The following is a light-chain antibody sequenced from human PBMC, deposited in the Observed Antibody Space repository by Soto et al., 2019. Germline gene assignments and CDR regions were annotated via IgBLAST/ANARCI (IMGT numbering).Light chain of an antibody. V-gene: IGKV3-15*01. CDR3: QQRSNWSWT. J-gene: IGKJ1*01. Sequence: EIVLTQSPATLSVSPGESATLSCRSSQSINNNYLAWYQQKPGQAPRLLIYGISTRATGVPARFSGSGSGTEFTLTISSLQSEDFAVYYCQQRSNWSWTFGQGTKVEIK. CDR2: GIS. CDR1: QSINNN.